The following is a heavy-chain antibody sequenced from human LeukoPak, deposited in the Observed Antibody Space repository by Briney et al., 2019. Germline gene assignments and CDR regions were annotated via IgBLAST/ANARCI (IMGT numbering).Heavy chain of an antibody. Sequence: PGGSLRLSCVASGFTFSSYWMSWIRQPPGKGLEWIGEINHSGSTNYNPSLKSRVTISVDTSKNQFSLKLSSVTAADTAVYYCARVNYSNYDRLDYWGQGTLVTVSS. CDR3: ARVNYSNYDRLDY. V-gene: IGHV4-34*01. CDR2: INHSGST. J-gene: IGHJ4*02. D-gene: IGHD4-11*01. CDR1: GFTFSSYW.